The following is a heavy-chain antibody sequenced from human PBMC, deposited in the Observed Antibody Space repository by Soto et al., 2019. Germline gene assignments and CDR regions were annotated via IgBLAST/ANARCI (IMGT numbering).Heavy chain of an antibody. Sequence: EVQLVESGGGLVKPGGSLRLSCAASGFTFSAYYMNWVRQAPGKGLEWVSSISSSSSSIYYADSVKGRFTISRDNAKTSVYLQMNSLRAADTAVYYCARADYYESGDDDFYWWFDPWGQGNLVTVGS. V-gene: IGHV3-21*01. CDR1: GFTFSAYY. CDR3: ARADYYESGDDDFYWWFDP. D-gene: IGHD3-22*01. CDR2: ISSSSSSI. J-gene: IGHJ5*02.